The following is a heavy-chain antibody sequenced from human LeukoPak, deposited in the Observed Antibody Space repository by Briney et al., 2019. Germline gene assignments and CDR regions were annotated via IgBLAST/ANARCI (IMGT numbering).Heavy chain of an antibody. CDR2: IFYSGST. Sequence: SETLSLTCTVSGGSISSRHCYWGWIRQPPGKGLEWIGSIFYSGSTYYDPSLKSRVTISVDTSKNQFSLKLTSVTAADTAVYYCARLDNSGYYFIDYWGQGTLVTVSS. J-gene: IGHJ4*02. V-gene: IGHV4-39*01. D-gene: IGHD3-22*01. CDR1: GGSISSRHCY. CDR3: ARLDNSGYYFIDY.